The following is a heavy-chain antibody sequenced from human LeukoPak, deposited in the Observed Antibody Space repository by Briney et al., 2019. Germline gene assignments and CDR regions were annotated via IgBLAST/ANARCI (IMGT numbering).Heavy chain of an antibody. CDR1: GFTFSSHA. J-gene: IGHJ5*02. CDR2: ISYDGSNK. CDR3: AKLAGFGDPRDWFDP. D-gene: IGHD3-10*01. Sequence: PGRSLRLSCAASGFTFSSHAMHWVRQAPGKGLEWVAVISYDGSNKYYADSVKGRFTISRDNSKDTLYLQMNSLRTEDTAVYYCAKLAGFGDPRDWFDPWGQGTLVTVSS. V-gene: IGHV3-30*04.